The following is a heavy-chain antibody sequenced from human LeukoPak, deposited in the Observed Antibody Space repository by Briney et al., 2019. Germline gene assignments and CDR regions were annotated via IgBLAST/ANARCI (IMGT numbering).Heavy chain of an antibody. D-gene: IGHD3-22*01. CDR1: GFTFSIYA. CDR3: ARDAAVYDSSGYYLGDAFDI. Sequence: GGSLRLSCAASGFTFSIYAMSWVRQAPGKGLEWVAVISYDGSNKYYADSVKGRFTISRDNSKNTLYLQMNSLRAEDTAVYYCARDAAVYDSSGYYLGDAFDIWGQGTMVTVSS. CDR2: ISYDGSNK. V-gene: IGHV3-30-3*01. J-gene: IGHJ3*02.